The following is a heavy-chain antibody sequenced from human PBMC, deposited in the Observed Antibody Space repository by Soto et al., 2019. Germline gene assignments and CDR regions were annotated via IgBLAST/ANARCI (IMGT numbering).Heavy chain of an antibody. V-gene: IGHV4-59*01. CDR2: IYYSGNT. D-gene: IGHD5-12*01. Sequence: SETLSLTCTVSGGSISSYYWSWIRQPPGKGLEWIAYIYYSGNTNYNPSLKSRVTISIDTSKNQFPLKLSSVTAADTAVYYCATGGYDSVDYFDYWGQGTLVTVS. J-gene: IGHJ4*02. CDR1: GGSISSYY. CDR3: ATGGYDSVDYFDY.